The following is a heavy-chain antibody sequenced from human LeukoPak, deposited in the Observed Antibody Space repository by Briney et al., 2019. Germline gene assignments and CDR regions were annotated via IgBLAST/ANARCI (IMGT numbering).Heavy chain of an antibody. Sequence: EALVKVSCKASGYTFTSYGMSWVRQAPGQGLEWMGWISSYNGNTNYAQKLQGRVTMTTDTSTSTAYMELRSLRSDDTAVYYCAREYCSSTSCTIDYWGQGTLVTVSS. V-gene: IGHV1-18*04. D-gene: IGHD2-2*01. CDR1: GYTFTSYG. CDR3: AREYCSSTSCTIDY. CDR2: ISSYNGNT. J-gene: IGHJ4*02.